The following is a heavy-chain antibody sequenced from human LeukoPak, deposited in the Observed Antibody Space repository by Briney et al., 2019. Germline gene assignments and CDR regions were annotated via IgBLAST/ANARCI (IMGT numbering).Heavy chain of an antibody. CDR3: AKDPSRDYEGST. CDR2: IGWNSGSI. Sequence: PGRSLRLSCTASGFTFHDTAMHWVRQRPGQGLELVSGIGWNSGSIGYADSVKGRFTISRDNAKNALYLQMNSLRTEDTAFYFCAKDPSRDYEGSTWGQGTLVTVSS. J-gene: IGHJ4*02. V-gene: IGHV3-9*01. CDR1: GFTFHDTA. D-gene: IGHD4-17*01.